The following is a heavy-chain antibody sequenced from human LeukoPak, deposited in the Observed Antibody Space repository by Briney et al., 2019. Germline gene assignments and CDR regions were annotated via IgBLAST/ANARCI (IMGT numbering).Heavy chain of an antibody. CDR2: IYINDYA. D-gene: IGHD3-3*01. J-gene: IGHJ6*03. CDR1: GFIVSRNY. Sequence: GGSLRLSCAASGFIVSRNYMSWVRQAPGKGLEWVSIIYINDYAYYSDSVRGRFTFSRDNSKNTLYLQMNSLRVEDTAVYYCAKTSLSWSGYYLGDYYYYYMDVWGKGTTVTVSS. V-gene: IGHV3-66*01. CDR3: AKTSLSWSGYYLGDYYYYYMDV.